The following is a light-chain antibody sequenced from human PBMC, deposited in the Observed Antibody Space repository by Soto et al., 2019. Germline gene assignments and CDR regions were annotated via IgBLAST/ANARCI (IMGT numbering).Light chain of an antibody. J-gene: IGLJ1*01. Sequence: QAVVTQEPSLAVSPGGSVTLTFPSSTETVTSGYYPICFLQKTGQAPTALSCSTINKHWWTPAMFSGSLLRGQAAQTLSCVQPEDEAEYYCLLYYGGAQPYVVGTGTKATVL. CDR1: TETVTSGYY. CDR2: STI. V-gene: IGLV7-43*01. CDR3: LLYYGGAQPYV.